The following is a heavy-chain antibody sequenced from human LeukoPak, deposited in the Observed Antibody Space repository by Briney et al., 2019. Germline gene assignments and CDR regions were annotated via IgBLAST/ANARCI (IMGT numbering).Heavy chain of an antibody. J-gene: IGHJ4*02. CDR1: GFSLSGYW. CDR3: ATEGYGYRFDY. V-gene: IGHV3-7*01. Sequence: PGGSLRLSCAASGFSLSGYWMSWVRQAPGKGLEWVANIRYDGKTNSYVDSVEGRFTISRDNAKNSLYLQMNSLRAEDTAVYYCATEGYGYRFDYWGQGTLVTVSS. CDR2: IRYDGKTN. D-gene: IGHD5-24*01.